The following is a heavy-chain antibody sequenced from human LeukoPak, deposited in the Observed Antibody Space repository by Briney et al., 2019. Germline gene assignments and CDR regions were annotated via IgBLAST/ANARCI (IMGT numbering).Heavy chain of an antibody. D-gene: IGHD5-12*01. J-gene: IGHJ4*02. CDR3: TWMATIFTVSY. Sequence: KPGGSLRLSCVLSGLTFSDAWMSWVRQAPGKGLEWVGRIRNDRITDYAAPVQGRFSISRDNSKNTFYLQMNSLRTEDTGMYFCTWMATIFTVSYWGQGTLVTVSS. CDR2: IRNDRIT. CDR1: GLTFSDAW. V-gene: IGHV3-15*01.